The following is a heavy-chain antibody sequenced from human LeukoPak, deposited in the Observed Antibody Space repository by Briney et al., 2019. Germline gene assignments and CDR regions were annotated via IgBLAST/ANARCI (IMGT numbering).Heavy chain of an antibody. J-gene: IGHJ4*02. V-gene: IGHV3-30*02. CDR3: ARAPREWLLGYYFDY. Sequence: GGSLRLSCAASGFTFSSYGMHWVRQAPGKGLEWVAFIRYDGSNKYYADSVKGRFTISRDNSKNTLYLQMNSLRAEDTAVYYCARAPREWLLGYYFDYWGQGTLVTVSS. CDR1: GFTFSSYG. CDR2: IRYDGSNK. D-gene: IGHD3-3*01.